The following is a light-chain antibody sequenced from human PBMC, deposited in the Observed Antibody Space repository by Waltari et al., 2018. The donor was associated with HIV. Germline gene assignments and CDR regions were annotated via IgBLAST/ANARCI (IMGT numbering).Light chain of an antibody. Sequence: QSVLTQPPSVSAAPGQTVTISCSGRCSNIGGHEVSWYQQLPGTAPKLLIYDNNKRSSGFPYRFSGSKSGTSATLGITGLQTGDEADYYCGTWDSSLSAVFGGGTKVTV. CDR3: GTWDSSLSAV. CDR2: DNN. CDR1: CSNIGGHE. J-gene: IGLJ3*02. V-gene: IGLV1-51*01.